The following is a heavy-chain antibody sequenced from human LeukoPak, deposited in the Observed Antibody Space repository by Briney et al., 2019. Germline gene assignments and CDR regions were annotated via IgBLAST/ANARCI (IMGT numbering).Heavy chain of an antibody. CDR1: GYSINSGFY. J-gene: IGHJ4*02. CDR3: ARTGIAVAVYYFDY. V-gene: IGHV4-38-2*02. D-gene: IGHD6-19*01. CDR2: IYHSATT. Sequence: SETLSLTCTVSGYSINSGFYWGWLRQPPGKGLEWIGNIYHSATTHYNSSLKSRVTISVDTSKNQLSLKLSSVTAADTAVYYCARTGIAVAVYYFDYWGQGTLVTVSS.